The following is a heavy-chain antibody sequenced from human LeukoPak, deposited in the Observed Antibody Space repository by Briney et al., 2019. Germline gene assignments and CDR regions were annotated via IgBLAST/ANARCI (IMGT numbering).Heavy chain of an antibody. CDR3: TRTRGPDYYGSGYYYYYYMDV. Sequence: GGSLRLSCAASGFTFSGSAMHWVRQASGKGLEWVGRIRSKANSYATAYAASVKGRFTISRDDSKNTAYLQMNSLKTEDTAVYYCTRTRGPDYYGSGYYYYYYMDVWGKGTTVTVSS. CDR1: GFTFSGSA. D-gene: IGHD3-10*01. V-gene: IGHV3-73*01. CDR2: IRSKANSYAT. J-gene: IGHJ6*03.